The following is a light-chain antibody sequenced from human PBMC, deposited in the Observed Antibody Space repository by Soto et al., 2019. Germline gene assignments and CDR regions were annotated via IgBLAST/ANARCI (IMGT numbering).Light chain of an antibody. CDR2: DAS. CDR3: QQYDNLPLT. V-gene: IGKV1-33*01. Sequence: DIQMTQSPSSLSASVGYRFTITCEASQDISKYLNWYQQKPGKAPKLLIYDASNLETGVPSRFSGSGSGTDFTFTISSLQPEDIATYYCQQYDNLPLTFGGGTKVDIK. CDR1: QDISKY. J-gene: IGKJ4*01.